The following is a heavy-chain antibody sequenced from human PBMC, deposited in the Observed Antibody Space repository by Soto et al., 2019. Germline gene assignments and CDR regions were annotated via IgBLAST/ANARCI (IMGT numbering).Heavy chain of an antibody. J-gene: IGHJ4*02. CDR2: IYTSGST. CDR3: ARDRQQWLVSPVMDY. D-gene: IGHD6-19*01. Sequence: PSETLSLTCTVSGGSISSYYWSWIRQPAGKGLEWIGRIYTSGSTNYNPSLKSRVTMSVDTSKNQFSLKLSSVTAADTAVYYRARDRQQWLVSPVMDYWGQGTLVTVSS. CDR1: GGSISSYY. V-gene: IGHV4-4*07.